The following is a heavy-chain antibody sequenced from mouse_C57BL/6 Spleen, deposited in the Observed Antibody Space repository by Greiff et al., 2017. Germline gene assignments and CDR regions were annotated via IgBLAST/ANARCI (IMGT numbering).Heavy chain of an antibody. Sequence: VQLQQPGAELVMPGASVKLSCKASGYTFTSYWMHWVQQRPGQGLEWIGEIDPSDSYTNYNQKFKGKSTLTVDKSSSTAYMQLSSLTSEDSAVYYCARTGRDWYFDVWGTGTTVTVSS. CDR3: ARTGRDWYFDV. J-gene: IGHJ1*03. V-gene: IGHV1-69*01. D-gene: IGHD4-1*01. CDR1: GYTFTSYW. CDR2: IDPSDSYT.